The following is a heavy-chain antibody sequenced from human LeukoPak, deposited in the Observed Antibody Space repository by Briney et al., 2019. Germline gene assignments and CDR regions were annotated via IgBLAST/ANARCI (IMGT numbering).Heavy chain of an antibody. J-gene: IGHJ4*02. D-gene: IGHD3-10*01. V-gene: IGHV3-53*01. Sequence: GGSLRLSCAASGFSVSSNYFSWVRLAPGKALQWVSVIYNGGDTYYEDSVKGRFTISRDNSKNTLYLQMNSLRVEDTAVYYCARGYLGGYFGSGSYYNLDYWGQGTLVTVSS. CDR2: IYNGGDT. CDR3: ARGYLGGYFGSGSYYNLDY. CDR1: GFSVSSNY.